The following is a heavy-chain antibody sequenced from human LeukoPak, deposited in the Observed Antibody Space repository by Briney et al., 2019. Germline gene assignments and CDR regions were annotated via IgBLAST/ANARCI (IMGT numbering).Heavy chain of an antibody. CDR2: IYYSGST. Sequence: SETLSLTCTVSGGSISSYYWSWIRQPPGKGLEWIGYIYYSGSTNCNPSLKSRVTISVDTSKNQFSLKLSSVTAADTAVYYCARDKKLDAFDIWGQGTMVTVSS. V-gene: IGHV4-59*01. CDR3: ARDKKLDAFDI. CDR1: GGSISSYY. J-gene: IGHJ3*02.